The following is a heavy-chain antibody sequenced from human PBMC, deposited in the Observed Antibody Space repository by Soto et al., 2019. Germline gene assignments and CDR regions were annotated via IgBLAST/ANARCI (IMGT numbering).Heavy chain of an antibody. CDR2: VHYSGNT. V-gene: IGHV4-30-4*01. J-gene: IGHJ4*02. CDR1: GGSIRSGDYY. Sequence: SETLSLTCTVSGGSIRSGDYYWSWIRQTPERGLEWCGYVHYSGNTFYNPSLKSRATISLDTSRNQFSLNLSSVTAADSAVYYCAREITAADHFDYWGQGALVTVSS. CDR3: AREITAADHFDY. D-gene: IGHD6-13*01.